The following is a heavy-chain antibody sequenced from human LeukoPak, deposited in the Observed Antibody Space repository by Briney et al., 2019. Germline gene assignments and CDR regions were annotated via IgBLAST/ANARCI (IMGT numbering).Heavy chain of an antibody. CDR3: AIGRDYYDSSGSYSPANDY. J-gene: IGHJ4*02. Sequence: SETLSLTCTVSGGSISSSSYYWGWIRQPPGKGLEWIGRIYYSGSTYYNPSLKSRVTISVDTSKNQFSLKLSSVTAADTAVYYCAIGRDYYDSSGSYSPANDYWGQGTLVTVSS. D-gene: IGHD3-22*01. V-gene: IGHV4-39*01. CDR2: IYYSGST. CDR1: GGSISSSSYY.